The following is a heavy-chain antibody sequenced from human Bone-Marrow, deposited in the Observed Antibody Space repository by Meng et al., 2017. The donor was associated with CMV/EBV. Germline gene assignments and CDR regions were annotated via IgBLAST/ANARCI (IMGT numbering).Heavy chain of an antibody. Sequence: GGSLRLSCAASGFTFSRYAMHWVRQAPGKGLEWVAVISYDGNNRYYADSVKGRFSISRDDSKNTLYLQMNSLRAEDTAVYYCARGPLGYYYGMDVWGQGTTVTVSS. CDR3: ARGPLGYYYGMDV. CDR1: GFTFSRYA. J-gene: IGHJ6*02. V-gene: IGHV3-30-3*01. CDR2: ISYDGNNR.